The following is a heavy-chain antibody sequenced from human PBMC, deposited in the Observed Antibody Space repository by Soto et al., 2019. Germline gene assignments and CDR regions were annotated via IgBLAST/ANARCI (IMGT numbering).Heavy chain of an antibody. CDR3: AKDLGNHHYDSSGYASYGMDV. CDR2: ISASGRTT. V-gene: IGHV3-23*01. D-gene: IGHD3-22*01. CDR1: VFTFRSSA. J-gene: IGHJ6*02. Sequence: GRSLRLSWAACVFTFRSSAMNWARQPPGKGLEWVSAISASGRTTYYADSVKGRFTISRDNSKNTLYLQMNSLRAEDTAVYYCAKDLGNHHYDSSGYASYGMDVWGQGTTVTVSS.